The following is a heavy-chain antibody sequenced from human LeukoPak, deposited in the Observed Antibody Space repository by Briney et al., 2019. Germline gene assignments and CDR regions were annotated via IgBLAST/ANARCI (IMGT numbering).Heavy chain of an antibody. V-gene: IGHV4-39*01. D-gene: IGHD3-22*01. CDR2: IYYSGST. J-gene: IGHJ4*02. CDR3: AKLSITMIVGY. Sequence: PSETLSLTCTVSRGSISSSSYYWGWIRQPPGKGLEWIGSIYYSGSTYYNPSLKSRVTISVDTSKNQFSLKLSSVTAADTAVYYCAKLSITMIVGYWGQGTLVTVSS. CDR1: RGSISSSSYY.